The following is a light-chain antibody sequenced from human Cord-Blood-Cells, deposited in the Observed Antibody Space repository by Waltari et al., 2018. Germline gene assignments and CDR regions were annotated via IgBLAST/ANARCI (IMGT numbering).Light chain of an antibody. CDR3: QQYGSSPPWT. Sequence: EIVLTQSPGTLSLSRGERATLSCRASQSVSSSYLALYQQKPGQAPRLLIYGASSRATGIPDRFSGSGSGTDFTLTISRLEPEDFAVYYCQQYGSSPPWTFGQGTKVEIK. CDR1: QSVSSSY. CDR2: GAS. J-gene: IGKJ1*01. V-gene: IGKV3-20*01.